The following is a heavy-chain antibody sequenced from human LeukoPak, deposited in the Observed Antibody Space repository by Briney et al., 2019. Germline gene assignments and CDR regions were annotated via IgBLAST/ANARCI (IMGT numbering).Heavy chain of an antibody. J-gene: IGHJ4*02. CDR1: GGSFSGYF. CDR3: ARRYYYNLGSFPFDF. V-gene: IGHV4-34*01. Sequence: SETLSLTCAVSGGSFSGYFWSWIRQSSGKGLEWIGEIHNSGTTNYNPSLNSRVTISEDTSKNQFYLNLSSVTAADTAVYYCARRYYYNLGSFPFDFWGQGTLVTVSS. D-gene: IGHD3-10*01. CDR2: IHNSGTT.